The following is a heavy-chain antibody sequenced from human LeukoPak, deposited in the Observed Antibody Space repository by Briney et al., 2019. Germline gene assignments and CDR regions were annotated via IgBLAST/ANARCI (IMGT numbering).Heavy chain of an antibody. V-gene: IGHV4-38-2*01. D-gene: IGHD2-15*01. J-gene: IGHJ4*02. Sequence: SETLSPTCAVSGYSISSDYYWGWIRQPPGKGLKWIGNIYHNGSTYYNPSLKSRVTISVDTSKNQFSLKLSSVAAADTAVYYCARQGRSDYFDYWGQGTLVTVSS. CDR2: IYHNGST. CDR3: ARQGRSDYFDY. CDR1: GYSISSDYY.